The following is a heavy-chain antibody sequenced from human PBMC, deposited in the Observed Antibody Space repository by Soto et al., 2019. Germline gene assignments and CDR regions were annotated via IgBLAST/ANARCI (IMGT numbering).Heavy chain of an antibody. CDR2: INPKTAAT. Sequence: ASVKVSCKPSGYSFSDYFIQWVRQAPGQGLEWVAWINPKTAATNYAKKFQGRVSLTWDTSSTTAYMELTRPRPDDTAVYYCARIKWGLNYYNGMDVWAQGTTVTVSS. V-gene: IGHV1-2*02. CDR3: ARIKWGLNYYNGMDV. D-gene: IGHD1-26*01. CDR1: GYSFSDYF. J-gene: IGHJ6*02.